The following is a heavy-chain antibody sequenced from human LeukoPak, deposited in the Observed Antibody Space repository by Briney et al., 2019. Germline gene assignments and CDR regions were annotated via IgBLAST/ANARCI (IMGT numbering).Heavy chain of an antibody. Sequence: GGSLRLSCAASGFTFSDYYMNWVRQAPGKGLEWVSYISGSGGTIYYADSVKGRFTISRDYAENALYLQMNSLRAEDTAVYYCARGGFLEGDAFDIWGQGTMVTVSS. V-gene: IGHV3-11*04. J-gene: IGHJ3*02. CDR2: ISGSGGTI. D-gene: IGHD3-3*01. CDR1: GFTFSDYY. CDR3: ARGGFLEGDAFDI.